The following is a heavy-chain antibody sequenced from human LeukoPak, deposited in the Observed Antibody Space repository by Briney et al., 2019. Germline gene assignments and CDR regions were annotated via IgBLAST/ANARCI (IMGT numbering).Heavy chain of an antibody. Sequence: GGCLRLSCAASGFTFSSYAMSWVRQAPGKGLEWVSAISGSGGNTYHADSVKGRFTISRHNSKNTLYLRMNSLRAEDTAVYYCAKEGRTVTLEYYFDYWGQGTLVTVSS. D-gene: IGHD3-3*01. CDR3: AKEGRTVTLEYYFDY. CDR2: ISGSGGNT. CDR1: GFTFSSYA. V-gene: IGHV3-23*01. J-gene: IGHJ4*02.